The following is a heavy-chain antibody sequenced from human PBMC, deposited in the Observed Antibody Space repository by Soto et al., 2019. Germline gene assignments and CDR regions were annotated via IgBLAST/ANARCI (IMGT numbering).Heavy chain of an antibody. Sequence: QVQLVESGGGVVQPGRSLRLSCAASGFTFSSYAMPWVRQAPGKGLEWVAVISYDGSNKYYADSVKGRFTISRDNSKNTLYLQMNSLRAEDMAVYYCARYLTMIVVDYYFDYWGQGTLVTVSS. CDR1: GFTFSSYA. D-gene: IGHD3-22*01. J-gene: IGHJ4*02. CDR3: ARYLTMIVVDYYFDY. CDR2: ISYDGSNK. V-gene: IGHV3-30-3*01.